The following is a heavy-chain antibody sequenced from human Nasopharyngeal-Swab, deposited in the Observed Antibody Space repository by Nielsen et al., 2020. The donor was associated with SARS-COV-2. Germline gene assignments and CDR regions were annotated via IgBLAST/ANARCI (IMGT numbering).Heavy chain of an antibody. Sequence: GGSLRLSCAASGFPFSNHYMTWVRQPPGKGLEWVANIRQDAREQFYVDSVKGRFTISRDNAKNSVFLQMNSLRSEDTAVYFCARESVVTGMDDAPDLWGRGTMVTVSS. J-gene: IGHJ3*01. CDR1: GFPFSNHY. CDR2: IRQDAREQ. V-gene: IGHV3-7*04. CDR3: ARESVVTGMDDAPDL. D-gene: IGHD2-21*02.